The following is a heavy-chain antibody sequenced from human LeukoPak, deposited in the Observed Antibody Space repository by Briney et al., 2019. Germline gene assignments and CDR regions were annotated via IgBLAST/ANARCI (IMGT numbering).Heavy chain of an antibody. CDR2: IKQDGGEK. J-gene: IGHJ4*02. V-gene: IGHV3-7*01. CDR3: IGGSNMDY. Sequence: GGSLRLSCAASGFTFSSYWMSWFRQAPGKGLEWVANIKQDGGEKYYADSGKGRFPIYRDNARNSLYLQMNSLRAEDTAVYYCIGGSNMDYWGQGTLVTVSS. D-gene: IGHD1-26*01. CDR1: GFTFSSYW.